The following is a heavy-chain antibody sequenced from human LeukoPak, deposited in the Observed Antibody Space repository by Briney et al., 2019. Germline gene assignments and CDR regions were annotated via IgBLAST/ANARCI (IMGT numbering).Heavy chain of an antibody. J-gene: IGHJ5*02. Sequence: ASVKVSCKASGYTFTGYYMHWVRQAPGQGVEWMGWINPNSGGTNYAQKFQGRVTMTRDTSISTAYMELSRLRSDDTAVYYCARVNRDLARRQYGFDPWGQGTLVTVSS. CDR3: ARVNRDLARRQYGFDP. V-gene: IGHV1-2*02. D-gene: IGHD1-14*01. CDR1: GYTFTGYY. CDR2: INPNSGGT.